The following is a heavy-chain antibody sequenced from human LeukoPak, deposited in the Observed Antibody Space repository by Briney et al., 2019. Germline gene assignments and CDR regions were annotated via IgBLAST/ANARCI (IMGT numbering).Heavy chain of an antibody. CDR3: AKAEGSYGDYMDV. V-gene: IGHV3-9*03. D-gene: IGHD4-17*01. CDR1: GFTFDDYA. CDR2: ISWNSGSI. Sequence: GGSLRLSCAASGFTFDDYAMHWVRQAPGKGLEWVSGISWNSGSIGYADSVKGRFTISRDNAKNSLYLQMNSLRAEDMALYYCAKAEGSYGDYMDVWGKGTTATVSS. J-gene: IGHJ6*03.